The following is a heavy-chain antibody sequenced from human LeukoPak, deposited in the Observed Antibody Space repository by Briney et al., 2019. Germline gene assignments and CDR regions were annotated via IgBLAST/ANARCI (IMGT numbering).Heavy chain of an antibody. Sequence: SETLSLTCTVSGVSISSYYWSWIRQPAGKGLEWIGRIYTSGSTNYNPSLKSRVAMSVDTSKNQFSLKLSSVTAADTAVYYCARDPGVRGNDYSNYVVQYYMDVWGKGTTVTVSS. D-gene: IGHD4-11*01. CDR1: GVSISSYY. J-gene: IGHJ6*03. V-gene: IGHV4-4*07. CDR3: ARDPGVRGNDYSNYVVQYYMDV. CDR2: IYTSGST.